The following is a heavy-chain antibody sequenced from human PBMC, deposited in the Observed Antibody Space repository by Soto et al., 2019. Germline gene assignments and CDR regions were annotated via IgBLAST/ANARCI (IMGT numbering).Heavy chain of an antibody. CDR3: ANTGAAAGKGFDY. J-gene: IGHJ4*02. Sequence: QVQLVESGGGVVQPGRSLRLSCAASGFTFSSYGMHWVRQAPGKGLEWVAAIWHDGSNKYYADSVKGRFTISRDNSNNTLYLQINSLRAEDTAVYYCANTGAAAGKGFDYWGQGTLVTVSS. D-gene: IGHD6-13*01. CDR2: IWHDGSNK. CDR1: GFTFSSYG. V-gene: IGHV3-33*06.